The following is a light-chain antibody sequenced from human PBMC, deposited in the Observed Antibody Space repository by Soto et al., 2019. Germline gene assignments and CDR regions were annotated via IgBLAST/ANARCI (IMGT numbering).Light chain of an antibody. V-gene: IGKV3-20*01. CDR1: QSVSNRY. CDR3: KQYASSPWT. CDR2: GAS. Sequence: EIVLTQSLGTLSLSPGQRATLACRASQSVSNRYLAWYQQKPGQAPRLLIYGASSRATGVPDRISGSGSGTDFALTIKRLEAEDFAVYYCKQYASSPWTVGKGTKGDIK. J-gene: IGKJ1*01.